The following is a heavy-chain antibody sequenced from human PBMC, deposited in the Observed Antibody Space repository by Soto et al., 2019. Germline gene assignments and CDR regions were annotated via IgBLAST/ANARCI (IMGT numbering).Heavy chain of an antibody. CDR2: IYHSGST. CDR1: GGSISSNNW. J-gene: IGHJ4*02. V-gene: IGHV4-4*02. Sequence: LTCAVSGGSISSNNWWSWARQPPEKGLEWIGEIYHSGSTNYNPSLKSRVTISVGKSKNHFSLKLSTVTAEDTAVCYCARAATVVGTYSNWGQGTRVTVTS. CDR3: ARAATVVGTYSN. D-gene: IGHD6-19*01.